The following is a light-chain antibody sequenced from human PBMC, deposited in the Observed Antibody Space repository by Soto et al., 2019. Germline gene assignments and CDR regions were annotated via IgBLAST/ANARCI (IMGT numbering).Light chain of an antibody. J-gene: IGKJ2*01. Sequence: DIQMTHSPSSLSASVGDRVTITCQASQDISKYLDWYQQKPGKAPKLLIYGASNLIRGVPSRYSGSGSGTDFTFTISSLQPEDFARYYCQQYDSLPYTFGQGTKVESK. CDR1: QDISKY. CDR2: GAS. CDR3: QQYDSLPYT. V-gene: IGKV1-33*01.